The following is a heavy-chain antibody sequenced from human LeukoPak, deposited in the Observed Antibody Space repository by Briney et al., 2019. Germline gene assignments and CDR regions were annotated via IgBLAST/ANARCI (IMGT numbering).Heavy chain of an antibody. CDR1: GFTFNSYW. CDR2: ISSDGSTT. D-gene: IGHD3-22*01. Sequence: GGSLRLSCAASGFTFNSYWMHWVRQAPGKGLVWVSRISSDGSTTSYADSVKGRFTISRDNAENTLYLQVNSLRAEDTAVYYCARARGYYYDSFDYWGQGTLVTVSP. CDR3: ARARGYYYDSFDY. J-gene: IGHJ4*02. V-gene: IGHV3-74*01.